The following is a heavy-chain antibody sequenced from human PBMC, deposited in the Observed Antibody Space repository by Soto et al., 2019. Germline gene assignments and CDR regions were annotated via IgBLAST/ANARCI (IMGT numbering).Heavy chain of an antibody. Sequence: EVQLLESGGGRIQPGGSLRLSCAASGFTFSSYAMNWVRQVPGKGLQWVSGISGSGSSTYYSDSVRGRFTISRDNYRNTLYLQMSSLRVEDTALYHCAKGDRNQPAVVDYWGQGTLVTVSS. V-gene: IGHV3-23*01. CDR3: AKGDRNQPAVVDY. J-gene: IGHJ4*02. CDR1: GFTFSSYA. D-gene: IGHD2-2*01. CDR2: ISGSGSST.